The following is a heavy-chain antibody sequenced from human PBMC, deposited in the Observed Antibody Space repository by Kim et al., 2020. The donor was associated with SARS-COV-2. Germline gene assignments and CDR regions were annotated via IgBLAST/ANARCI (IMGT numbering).Heavy chain of an antibody. J-gene: IGHJ4*02. D-gene: IGHD6-13*01. V-gene: IGHV6-1*01. Sequence: YAVSVKSRITLNPDTSKNQFSLQLNSVTPEDTAVYYCARGGIAAAGTIDYWGQGTLVTVSS. CDR3: ARGGIAAAGTIDY.